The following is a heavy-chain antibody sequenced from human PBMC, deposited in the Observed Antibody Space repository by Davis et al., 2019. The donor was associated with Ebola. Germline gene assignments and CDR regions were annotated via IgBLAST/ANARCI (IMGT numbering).Heavy chain of an antibody. J-gene: IGHJ6*02. Sequence: GGSLRLSCAASGYTFRTHAMTWVRHAPGKGLEWVSALSGSGGLSYYADSVKGRFTISRDNSKNTLYLQMDSLTAEDTAVYYCARGGETVTGTASHGMDVWGQGTTVTVSS. CDR1: GYTFRTHA. D-gene: IGHD1-14*01. CDR2: LSGSGGLS. V-gene: IGHV3-23*01. CDR3: ARGGETVTGTASHGMDV.